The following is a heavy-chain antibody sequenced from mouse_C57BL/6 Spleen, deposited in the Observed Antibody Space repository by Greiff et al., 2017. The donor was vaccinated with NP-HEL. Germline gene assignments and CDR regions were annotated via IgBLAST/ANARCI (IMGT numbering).Heavy chain of an antibody. D-gene: IGHD3-2*02. Sequence: VQLQQFGAELVRPGTSVKVSCKASGYAFTNYLIEWVKQRPGQGLEWIGVINPGSGGTNYNEKFKGKATLTADKSSSPAYMQLSSLTSEDSAVYFCARWDSSGYEFAYWGQGTLVTVSA. V-gene: IGHV1-54*01. J-gene: IGHJ3*01. CDR2: INPGSGGT. CDR3: ARWDSSGYEFAY. CDR1: GYAFTNYL.